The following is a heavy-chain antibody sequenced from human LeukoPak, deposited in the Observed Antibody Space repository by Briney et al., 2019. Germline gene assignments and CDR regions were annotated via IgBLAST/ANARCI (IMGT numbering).Heavy chain of an antibody. Sequence: ASVKVSCKASGGTFSSYAISWVRQAPGQGLEWMGGIIPIFGTANYAQKFQGRVTITADESTSTAYMELSSLRSEDTAVYYCAGAKVLRFLEWLETDYWGQGTLVTVSS. J-gene: IGHJ4*02. CDR1: GGTFSSYA. V-gene: IGHV1-69*13. D-gene: IGHD3-3*01. CDR2: IIPIFGTA. CDR3: AGAKVLRFLEWLETDY.